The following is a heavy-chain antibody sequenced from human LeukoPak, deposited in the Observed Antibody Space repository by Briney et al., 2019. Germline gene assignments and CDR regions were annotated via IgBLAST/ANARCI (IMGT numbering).Heavy chain of an antibody. D-gene: IGHD3-22*01. J-gene: IGHJ4*02. CDR1: GGTFSSYA. V-gene: IGHV1-69*04. CDR3: ARDPGHRTKYYYDSSGYIGY. Sequence: SVKVSCKASGGTFSSYAISWVRQAPGQGLEWMGRIIPILGIANYAQKFQGRVTITADKSTSTAYMELSSLRSEDTAVYYCARDPGHRTKYYYDSSGYIGYWGQGTLVTVSS. CDR2: IIPILGIA.